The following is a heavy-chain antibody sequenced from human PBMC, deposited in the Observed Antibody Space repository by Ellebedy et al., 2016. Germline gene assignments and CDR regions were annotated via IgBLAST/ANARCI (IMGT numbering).Heavy chain of an antibody. V-gene: IGHV3-74*01. CDR1: GFSFSDHW. Sequence: GESLKISCAGSGFSFSDHWMHWVRQAPGKGLVWVARIRTDGTSATYADFVKGRFTVSRDDAKNTLYLQMNSLRGDDTAVYHCARVATNRYFDYWGQGTLVTVSS. D-gene: IGHD2-8*01. J-gene: IGHJ4*02. CDR2: IRTDGTSA. CDR3: ARVATNRYFDY.